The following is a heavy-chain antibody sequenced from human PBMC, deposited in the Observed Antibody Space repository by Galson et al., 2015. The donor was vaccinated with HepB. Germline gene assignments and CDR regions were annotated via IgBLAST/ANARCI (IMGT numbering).Heavy chain of an antibody. CDR2: IWYDGSNK. Sequence: SLRLSCAASGFTFSSYGMHWVRQAPGKGLEWVAVIWYDGSNKYYADSVKGRFTISRDNSKNTLYLQMNSLRGEDTAVYYCARTNVVADPFDYWGQGTLVTVSS. CDR3: ARTNVVADPFDY. J-gene: IGHJ4*02. D-gene: IGHD5-12*01. CDR1: GFTFSSYG. V-gene: IGHV3-33*01.